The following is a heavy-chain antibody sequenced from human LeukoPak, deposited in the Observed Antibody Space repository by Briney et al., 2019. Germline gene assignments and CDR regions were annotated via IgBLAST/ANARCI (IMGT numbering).Heavy chain of an antibody. CDR2: IYHSGST. D-gene: IGHD2-15*01. Sequence: PSETLSLTCTVSGGSISSGGYYWSWIRQPPGKGLEWIGYIYHSGSTYYNPSLKSRVTISVDRSKNQFSLKLSSVTAADTAVYYCARGPREYCSGGSCYYAFDIWGQGTMVTVSS. V-gene: IGHV4-30-2*01. CDR3: ARGPREYCSGGSCYYAFDI. CDR1: GGSISSGGYY. J-gene: IGHJ3*02.